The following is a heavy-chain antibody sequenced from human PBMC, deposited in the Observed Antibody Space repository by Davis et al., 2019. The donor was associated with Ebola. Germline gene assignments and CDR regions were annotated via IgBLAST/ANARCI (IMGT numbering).Heavy chain of an antibody. Sequence: GESLKISCAASGFTFSSYSMNWVRQAPGKGLEWVSSISSSSSYIYYADSVKGRFTISRDNAKNSLYLQMNSLRDEDTAVYYCARARYSSSWPRCLDVWGQGTTVTVSS. V-gene: IGHV3-21*01. CDR2: ISSSSSYI. J-gene: IGHJ6*02. CDR1: GFTFSSYS. CDR3: ARARYSSSWPRCLDV. D-gene: IGHD6-13*01.